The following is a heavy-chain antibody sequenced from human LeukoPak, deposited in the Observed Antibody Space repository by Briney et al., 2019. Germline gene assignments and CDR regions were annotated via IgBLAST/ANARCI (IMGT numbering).Heavy chain of an antibody. CDR1: GGSISSSSYY. V-gene: IGHV4-39*01. CDR2: IYYSGST. D-gene: IGHD3-9*01. Sequence: PSETLSLTCTVSGGSISSSSYYWGWIRQPPGKGLEWIGSIYYSGSTYYNPSLKSRVTISVDTSKNQFSLKLSSVTAADTAVYYCARHYDILTGQGFDPWGQGTLVTVSS. CDR3: ARHYDILTGQGFDP. J-gene: IGHJ5*02.